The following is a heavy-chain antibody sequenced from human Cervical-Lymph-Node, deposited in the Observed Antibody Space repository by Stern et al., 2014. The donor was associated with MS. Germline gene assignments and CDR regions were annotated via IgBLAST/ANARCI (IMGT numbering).Heavy chain of an antibody. CDR1: GDSIRRYY. CDR3: ARKADWGDYFDY. V-gene: IGHV4-59*08. Sequence: QVQLQESGPGLLKPSETLSLTCTVSGDSIRRYYWTWIRQPPGKTLEWIGYSFYSGSSDYNPSLKSRVTMSVDTSHKQFSLKLSSVTAADTAVYYCARKADWGDYFDYWGQGTLGTVSS. J-gene: IGHJ4*02. CDR2: SFYSGSS. D-gene: IGHD7-27*01.